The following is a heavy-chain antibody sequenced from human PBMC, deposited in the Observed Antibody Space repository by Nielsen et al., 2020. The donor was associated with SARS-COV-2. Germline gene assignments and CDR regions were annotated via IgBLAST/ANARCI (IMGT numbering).Heavy chain of an antibody. CDR3: ARALRYYYYYYGMDV. J-gene: IGHJ6*02. Sequence: WVRQAPGQGLEWMGRIIPILGIANYAQKFQGRVTITADKSTSTAYMELSSLRSEDTAVYYCARALRYYYYYYGMDVWGQGTTVTVSS. CDR2: IIPILGIA. V-gene: IGHV1-69*04. D-gene: IGHD4-17*01.